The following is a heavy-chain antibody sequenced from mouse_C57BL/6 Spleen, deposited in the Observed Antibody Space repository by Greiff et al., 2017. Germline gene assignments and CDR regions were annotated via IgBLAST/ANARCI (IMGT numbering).Heavy chain of an antibody. J-gene: IGHJ4*01. CDR3: DRRGNDYDSDYAMDY. CDR2: IWTGGGT. D-gene: IGHD2-4*01. Sequence: VKLMESGPGLVAPSQSLSITCTVSGFSLTSYAISWVRQPPGKGLEWLGVIWTGGGTNYNSALKSRLSISKDNSKSQVFLKMNRRQTDDTARYYGDRRGNDYDSDYAMDYGGQGTSATASS. V-gene: IGHV2-9-1*01. CDR1: GFSLTSYA.